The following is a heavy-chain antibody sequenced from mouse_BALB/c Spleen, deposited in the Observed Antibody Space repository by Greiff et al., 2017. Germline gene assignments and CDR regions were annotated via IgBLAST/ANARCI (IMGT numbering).Heavy chain of an antibody. Sequence: EVQLQESGPGLVKPSQSLSLTCSVTGYSITSGYYWNWIRQFPGNKLEWMGYISYDGSNNYNPSLKNRISITRDTSKNQFFLKLNSVTTEDTATYYCARGVVWDEGYFDYWGQGTTLTVSS. CDR2: ISYDGSN. V-gene: IGHV3-6*02. J-gene: IGHJ2*01. CDR3: ARGVVWDEGYFDY. D-gene: IGHD4-1*01. CDR1: GYSITSGYY.